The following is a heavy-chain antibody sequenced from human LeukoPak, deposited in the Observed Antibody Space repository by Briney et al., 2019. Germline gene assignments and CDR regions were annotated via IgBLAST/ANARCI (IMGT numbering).Heavy chain of an antibody. CDR3: VKPITMIVVVITGFDY. CDR1: GFTVSSNY. Sequence: GGSLRLSCAASGFTVSSNYMSWVRQAPGKGLEYVSAISSNGGSTYYADSVKGRFTISRDNSKNTLYLQMSSLRAEDTAVYYCVKPITMIVVVITGFDYWGQGTLVTVSA. CDR2: ISSNGGST. V-gene: IGHV3-64D*06. J-gene: IGHJ4*02. D-gene: IGHD3-22*01.